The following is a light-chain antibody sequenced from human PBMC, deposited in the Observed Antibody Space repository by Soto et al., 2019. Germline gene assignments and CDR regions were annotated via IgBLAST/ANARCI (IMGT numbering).Light chain of an antibody. CDR2: AAS. CDR3: QQSYSNPVT. Sequence: SQWTQGPSFLSAAGGGRVTSTCRASQGISSYLAWYQQQTGKAPKLLIYAASTLQSGVPSRFRGSGSGTECTLTISSLQPEDFATHYCQQSYSNPVTVGRGTRLEIK. V-gene: IGKV1-9*01. CDR1: QGISSY. J-gene: IGKJ5*01.